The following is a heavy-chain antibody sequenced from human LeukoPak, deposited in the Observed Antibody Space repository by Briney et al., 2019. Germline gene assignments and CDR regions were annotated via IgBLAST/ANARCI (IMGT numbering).Heavy chain of an antibody. J-gene: IGHJ4*02. Sequence: PGGSLRLSCAASGAAFTKYGMKWVRQAAGAGLKYISGISRSGDITHYADSVKGRFTISRDNSRNTLYLQMNSLRAEDTAVYYCAKGNYYYDSSGYAYWGQGTLVTVSS. CDR1: GAAFTKYG. D-gene: IGHD3-22*01. CDR3: AKGNYYYDSSGYAY. V-gene: IGHV3-23*01. CDR2: ISRSGDIT.